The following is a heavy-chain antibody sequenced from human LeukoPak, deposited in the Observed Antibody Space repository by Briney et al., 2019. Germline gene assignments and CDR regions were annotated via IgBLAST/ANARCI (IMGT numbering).Heavy chain of an antibody. D-gene: IGHD3-22*01. V-gene: IGHV4-39*01. J-gene: IGHJ4*02. Sequence: SETLSLTCTVSGGYISSSSYYWGWIRQPPGKGLEWIGSMYYSGSTYYNPSLKSRVTLSVDTSKTQFSLKLSSVTAADNAVYFCARQPGYYDSSGPKDYWGQGTLVTVSS. CDR2: MYYSGST. CDR3: ARQPGYYDSSGPKDY. CDR1: GGYISSSSYY.